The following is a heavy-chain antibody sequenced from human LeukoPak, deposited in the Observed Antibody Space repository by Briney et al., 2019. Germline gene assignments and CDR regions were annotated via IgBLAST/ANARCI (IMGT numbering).Heavy chain of an antibody. V-gene: IGHV4-59*01. Sequence: PSETLSLTCTVSGASISSYYWNWIRQPPGKGLEWIGYIYYSGSTNYNPSLKSRVTISVDTSKNQFSLRLSSVTAADTAVYYCARMDSSGWYDYWGQGTLVTVSS. CDR2: IYYSGST. J-gene: IGHJ4*02. CDR1: GASISSYY. D-gene: IGHD6-19*01. CDR3: ARMDSSGWYDY.